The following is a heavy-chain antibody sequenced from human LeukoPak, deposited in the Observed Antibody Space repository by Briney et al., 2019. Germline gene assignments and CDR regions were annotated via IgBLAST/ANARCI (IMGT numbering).Heavy chain of an antibody. CDR2: ISGSGGNT. D-gene: IGHD3-9*01. CDR1: GFTFSSYA. Sequence: PGGSLRLSCAASGFTFSSYAMNWVRQAPGKGLEWVSGISGSGGNTYYSDSVKGRFTISRDNSKNTLYLQMNSLRAEDTAVYYCAKYLSDKGPPYGLDVWGQGTTVTVSS. J-gene: IGHJ6*02. CDR3: AKYLSDKGPPYGLDV. V-gene: IGHV3-23*01.